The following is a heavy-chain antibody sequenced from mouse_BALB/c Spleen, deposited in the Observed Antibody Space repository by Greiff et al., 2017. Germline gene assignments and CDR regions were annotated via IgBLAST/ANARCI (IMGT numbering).Heavy chain of an antibody. CDR2: IWAGGST. CDR3: ARDDVGHFDY. CDR1: GFSLTSYG. J-gene: IGHJ2*01. Sequence: VKVVESGPGLVAPSQSLSITCTVSGFSLTSYGVHWVRQPPGKGLEWLGVIWAGGSTNYNSALMSRLSISKDNSKSQVFLKMNSLQTDDTAMYYCARDDVGHFDYWGQGTTLTVSS. V-gene: IGHV2-9*02.